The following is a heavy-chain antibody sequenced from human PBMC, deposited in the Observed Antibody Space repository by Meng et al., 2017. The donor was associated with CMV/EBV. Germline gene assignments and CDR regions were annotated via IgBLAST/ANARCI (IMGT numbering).Heavy chain of an antibody. CDR1: GFTFSSYW. J-gene: IGHJ4*02. D-gene: IGHD1-26*01. Sequence: GGSLRLSCAASGFTFSSYWMSWVRQAPGKGLEWVANIKQDGSEKYYLDSVKGRFTISRDNAKDSLFLQMNSLRAEDTAVYYCVRDWDHPTDRLDYWGQGTLVTVSS. V-gene: IGHV3-7*01. CDR3: VRDWDHPTDRLDY. CDR2: IKQDGSEK.